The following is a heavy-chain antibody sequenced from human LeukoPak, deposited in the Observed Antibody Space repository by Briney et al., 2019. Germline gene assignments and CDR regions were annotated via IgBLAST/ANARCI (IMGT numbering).Heavy chain of an antibody. V-gene: IGHV3-74*01. CDR3: VRDGGGTTPYDC. CDR2: ISPDGRNI. D-gene: IGHD1-7*01. J-gene: IGHJ4*02. Sequence: PGGSLTLSCAASGFTLSDYWMNWVRQVPGKGPVWVSHISPDGRNIAYADSVKGRFTISRDSAKNTLYLQMNSLRVGDTAVYYCVRDGGGTTPYDCWGQGTLVTVSS. CDR1: GFTLSDYW.